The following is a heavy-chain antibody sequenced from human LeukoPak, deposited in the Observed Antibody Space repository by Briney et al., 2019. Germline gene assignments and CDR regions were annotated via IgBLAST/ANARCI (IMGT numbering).Heavy chain of an antibody. J-gene: IGHJ6*03. CDR3: ARGAVPVFYYYMDV. V-gene: IGHV1-46*01. D-gene: IGHD2-2*01. CDR2: INPSGGST. Sequence: GASVKVSCKASGYTFTSYYMHWVRQAPGQGLEWMGIINPSGGSTSYAHKFQGRVTMTRDMSTSTVYMELSRLGSDDTAVYYCARGAVPVFYYYMDVWGKGTTVTVSS. CDR1: GYTFTSYY.